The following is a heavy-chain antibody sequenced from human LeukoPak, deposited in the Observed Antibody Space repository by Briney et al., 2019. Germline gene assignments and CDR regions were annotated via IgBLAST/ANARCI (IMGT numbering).Heavy chain of an antibody. CDR2: ISGSGGST. D-gene: IGHD4-23*01. Sequence: TGGSLRLSCAASGFTFSSYAMSWVRQAPGKGLEWVSAISGSGGSTYYADSVKGRFTISRDNSKNTLYLQMNSLRAEDTAVYYCAKLGIEGDYDGAIDYWGQGTLVTVSS. V-gene: IGHV3-23*01. CDR1: GFTFSSYA. CDR3: AKLGIEGDYDGAIDY. J-gene: IGHJ4*02.